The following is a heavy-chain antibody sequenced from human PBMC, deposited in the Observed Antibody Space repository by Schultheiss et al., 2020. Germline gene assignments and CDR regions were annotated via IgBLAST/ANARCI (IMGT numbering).Heavy chain of an antibody. CDR2: ISYDGSNK. V-gene: IGHV3-30-3*01. J-gene: IGHJ4*01. D-gene: IGHD1-7*01. CDR1: GFTFSSYT. Sequence: GGSLRLSCAASGFTFSSYTLHWVRQAPGKGLEWVAVISYDGSNKYYADSVKGRFTISRDNSKNTLYLQMNSLRAGDTAVYYCARLLTGTLDYWGHGTLVTVSS. CDR3: ARLLTGTLDY.